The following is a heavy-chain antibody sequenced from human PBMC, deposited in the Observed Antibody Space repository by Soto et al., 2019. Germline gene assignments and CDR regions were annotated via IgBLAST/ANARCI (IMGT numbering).Heavy chain of an antibody. D-gene: IGHD4-17*01. CDR2: IWYDGSKK. J-gene: IGHJ1*01. CDR3: VRGWYGDFSDFFQH. Sequence: QVQLVESGGGVVQPGRSLRVSCAASGFTFSNYGMHWVRQAPGKGREWVALIWYDGSKKYYADSAKGRFTISRDNSKNTLYLQMNILRDEDTAVYYCVRGWYGDFSDFFQHWGQGTLVTVSS. CDR1: GFTFSNYG. V-gene: IGHV3-33*01.